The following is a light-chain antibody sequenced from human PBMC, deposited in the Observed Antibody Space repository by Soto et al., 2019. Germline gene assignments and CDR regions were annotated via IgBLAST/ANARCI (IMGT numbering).Light chain of an antibody. CDR1: QSVSNNY. Sequence: EVVLTQSPGTLSLSPGERATLSCRASQSVSNNYFAWYQQKPGQAPRLLIFGSSDRATGIPDRFSGSGSGTDFTLTISRLEPXDFAXXXXXXXXXXXPYTFGQGTKLEIK. CDR3: XXXXXXXPYT. CDR2: GSS. J-gene: IGKJ2*01. V-gene: IGKV3-20*01.